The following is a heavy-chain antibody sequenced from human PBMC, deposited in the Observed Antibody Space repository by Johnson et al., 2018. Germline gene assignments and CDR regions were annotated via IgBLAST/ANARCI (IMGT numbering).Heavy chain of an antibody. V-gene: IGHV3-23*04. Sequence: VQLVESGGGLVQPGGSLRLSCAASGFTFSSYAMSWVRQAPGKRPEWVSAISSSGGNTYYADSVKGRFTIPRDNSKNTLYLQMNSLRAEDTAVYYCPKGVCVSNVAHDAFDVWGQGTMVTVSS. CDR1: GFTFSSYA. CDR3: PKGVCVSNVAHDAFDV. D-gene: IGHD2-21*01. CDR2: ISSSGGNT. J-gene: IGHJ3*01.